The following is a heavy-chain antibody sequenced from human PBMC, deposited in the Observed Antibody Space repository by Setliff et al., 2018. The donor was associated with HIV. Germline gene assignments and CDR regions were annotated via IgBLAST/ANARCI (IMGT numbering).Heavy chain of an antibody. Sequence: ASVKVSCKASVYTFSNFAIGWLRQAPGQGLEWMGWISGYSDNTYYAQSLQGRVTMTTDTASSTSYMELKSLRSDDTAMYYCARIRVGALLNAFDIWGQGTMVTVSS. CDR1: VYTFSNFA. CDR3: ARIRVGALLNAFDI. D-gene: IGHD1-26*01. V-gene: IGHV1-18*01. CDR2: ISGYSDNT. J-gene: IGHJ3*02.